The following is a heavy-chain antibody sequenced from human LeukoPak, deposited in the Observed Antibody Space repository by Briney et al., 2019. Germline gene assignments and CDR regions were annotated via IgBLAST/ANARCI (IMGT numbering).Heavy chain of an antibody. J-gene: IGHJ1*01. V-gene: IGHV3-48*03. D-gene: IGHD3-22*01. CDR2: IGGSGDIT. Sequence: PGGSLRLSCAASEFTFSSYEMNWVRQAPGKGLEWVSYIGGSGDITYYADSVKGRFTISRDNAKNSLYLQMNSLRADDTAVYYCATSRGYFFRWFQHWGQGTLVTVSS. CDR1: EFTFSSYE. CDR3: ATSRGYFFRWFQH.